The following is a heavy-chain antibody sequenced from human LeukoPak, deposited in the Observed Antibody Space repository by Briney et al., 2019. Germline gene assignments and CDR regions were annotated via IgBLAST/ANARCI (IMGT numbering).Heavy chain of an antibody. Sequence: GGSLRLSCAASGFTFSSYGMSWVRQAPGKGLEWVSGNSGSGGSTYYADSVKGRFTISRDNSKNTLYLQMNSLRAEDTALYFCAKAGSGWNYFDYWGQGTLVTVSS. D-gene: IGHD6-19*01. CDR2: NSGSGGST. V-gene: IGHV3-23*01. CDR1: GFTFSSYG. J-gene: IGHJ4*02. CDR3: AKAGSGWNYFDY.